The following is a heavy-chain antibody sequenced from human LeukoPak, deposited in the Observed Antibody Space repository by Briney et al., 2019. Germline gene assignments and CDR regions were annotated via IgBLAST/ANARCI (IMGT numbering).Heavy chain of an antibody. CDR1: RFTFSSYA. CDR2: ISSNGGST. CDR3: ARHHCSSTSCYPGVDY. J-gene: IGHJ4*02. V-gene: IGHV3-64*01. D-gene: IGHD2-2*01. Sequence: GGSLRLSCAASRFTFSSYAMHWVRQAPGKGLDYVSAISSNGGSTHYANSVKGRFTISRDNSKNTLYLQMGSLRAEDMAVYYCARHHCSSTSCYPGVDYWGQGTLVTVSS.